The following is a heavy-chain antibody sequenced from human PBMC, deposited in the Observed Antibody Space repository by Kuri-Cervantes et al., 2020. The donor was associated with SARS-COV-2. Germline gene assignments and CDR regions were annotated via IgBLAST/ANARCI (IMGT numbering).Heavy chain of an antibody. Sequence: SQTLSLTCVISGDSVSSNSAAWNWIRQSPSRGLEWLGRTYYRSKWSNDYALSLKSRVIISADTSRNQISLQLKSVTPEDTARYYCARSHYYGSVSSKEGFDYWGQGTLVTVSS. D-gene: IGHD3-10*01. J-gene: IGHJ4*02. CDR1: GDSVSSNSAA. CDR2: TYYRSKWSN. CDR3: ARSHYYGSVSSKEGFDY. V-gene: IGHV6-1*01.